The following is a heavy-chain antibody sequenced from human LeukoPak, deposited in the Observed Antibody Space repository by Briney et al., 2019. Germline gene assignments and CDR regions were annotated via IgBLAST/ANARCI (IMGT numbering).Heavy chain of an antibody. CDR1: GFTFSSYA. Sequence: PGGSLRLSCAASGFTFSSYAMSWVRQAPGKGLEWVSVIYSGGSTYYADSVKGRFTISRDNSKNTLYLQMNSLRAEDTAVYYCAREPQSPYPRGAFDIWGQGTMVTVSS. D-gene: IGHD3-16*01. CDR3: AREPQSPYPRGAFDI. V-gene: IGHV3-53*01. CDR2: IYSGGST. J-gene: IGHJ3*02.